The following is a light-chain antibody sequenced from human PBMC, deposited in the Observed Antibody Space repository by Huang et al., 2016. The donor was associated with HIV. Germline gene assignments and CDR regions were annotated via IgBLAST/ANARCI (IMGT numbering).Light chain of an antibody. J-gene: IGKJ4*01. CDR1: QSVSGSY. V-gene: IGKV3-20*01. CDR3: QQYGSSPTT. CDR2: GAS. Sequence: EIVLTQSPGTLSLSPGERATLSCRASQSVSGSYLAWYQQKPGQAPRRLIYGASSRATGIPDRFSGSGSGTDFTLTISRLEPEECAVYYCQQYGSSPTTFGGGTKVEIK.